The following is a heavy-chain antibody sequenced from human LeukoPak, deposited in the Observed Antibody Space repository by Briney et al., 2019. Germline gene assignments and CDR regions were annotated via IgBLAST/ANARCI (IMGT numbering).Heavy chain of an antibody. CDR3: AKDRENSGSYYFDY. D-gene: IGHD1-26*01. CDR1: GFTFSSYG. Sequence: PGRSLRLSCAASGFTFSSYGMHWVRQAPGKGLEWVAVISYDGSNKYYADSVKGRFTISRDNSKNTLYLQMNSLRAEDTAVYYCAKDRENSGSYYFDYWGQGTLSPSPQ. CDR2: ISYDGSNK. J-gene: IGHJ4*02. V-gene: IGHV3-30*18.